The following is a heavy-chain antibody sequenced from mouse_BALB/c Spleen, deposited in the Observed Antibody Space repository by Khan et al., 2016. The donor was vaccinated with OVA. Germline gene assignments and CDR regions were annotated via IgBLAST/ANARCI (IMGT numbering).Heavy chain of an antibody. D-gene: IGHD2-3*01. CDR3: AGHGYSRWFAY. J-gene: IGHJ3*01. CDR1: GFNIKDYY. V-gene: IGHV14-1*02. CDR2: IDPENGNT. Sequence: MQLEESGAALVRPGALVNLSCKASGFNIKDYYMNWVKQRPEQGLEWIGWIDPENGNTIYDPKFQGKASISSDTSSNTAYLQLSSLTSEDTAVYYWAGHGYSRWFAYWGQGTLVTVSA.